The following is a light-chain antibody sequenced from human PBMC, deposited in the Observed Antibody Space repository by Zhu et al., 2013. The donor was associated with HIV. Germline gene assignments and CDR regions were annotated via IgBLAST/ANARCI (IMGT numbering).Light chain of an antibody. J-gene: IGLJ1*01. CDR3: QVWDSSSDHYV. V-gene: IGLV3-21*04. Sequence: SYVLTQPPSVSVAPGKTARITCGGNNIGNKDVHWYQQKPGQAPVLVIYDDSDRPSGIPERFSGSNSGNTATLTISRVEAGDEADYYCQVWDSSSDHYVFGTGTKVTVL. CDR2: DDS. CDR1: NIGNKD.